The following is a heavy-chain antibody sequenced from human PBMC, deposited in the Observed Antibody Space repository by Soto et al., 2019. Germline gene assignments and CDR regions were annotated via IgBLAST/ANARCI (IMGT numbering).Heavy chain of an antibody. D-gene: IGHD6-13*01. V-gene: IGHV4-59*01. CDR2: FYHSGST. CDR1: GGSIIGYY. J-gene: IGHJ4*02. Sequence: QVQLQESGPGLVKPSETLSLTCTVSGGSIIGYYWSWIRQSPGKGLEWIGFFYHSGSTNYNPSLKRRVTISVDTSKNQFSLNLSSVTAADTAVYYCAREVTAAGFDYWGRGTLVTVSS. CDR3: AREVTAAGFDY.